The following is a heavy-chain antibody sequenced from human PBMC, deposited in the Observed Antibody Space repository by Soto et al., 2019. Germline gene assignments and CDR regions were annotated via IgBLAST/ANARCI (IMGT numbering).Heavy chain of an antibody. D-gene: IGHD5-18*01. CDR3: ARERGGYGLFDS. V-gene: IGHV4-30-2*01. CDR1: GGSISNAAYS. Sequence: PSETLSLTCGVSGGSISNAAYSWSWIRQPPGKGLEWIGYIYPSGMPFYNPSLRSRVTISIDRSNDQFSLNLKSVTAADTAVYYCARERGGYGLFDSWGQGTLVTVSS. J-gene: IGHJ4*02. CDR2: IYPSGMP.